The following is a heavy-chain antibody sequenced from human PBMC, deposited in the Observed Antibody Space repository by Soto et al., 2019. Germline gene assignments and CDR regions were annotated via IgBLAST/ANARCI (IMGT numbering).Heavy chain of an antibody. CDR2: FSSGSDYI. V-gene: IGHV3-21*01. CDR3: ARNRNPSSKSHGMDV. Sequence: EVQLVEAGGGLVEPGGSLRLSCAPSGLTFTTYSMNWVRQAPGKGLEWVSSFSSGSDYIYYAESGKGRFTISRDNAKNSLYLQMNSLRADDTAVYYCARNRNPSSKSHGMDVWGQGTTVTVS. J-gene: IGHJ6*02. D-gene: IGHD6-6*01. CDR1: GLTFTTYS.